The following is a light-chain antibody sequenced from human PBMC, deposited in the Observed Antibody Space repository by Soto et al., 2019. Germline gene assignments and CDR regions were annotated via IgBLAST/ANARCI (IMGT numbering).Light chain of an antibody. J-gene: IGLJ2*01. CDR1: YSDIGDYNY. CDR3: SSYSGTNSNVI. Sequence: QSVLTQPPSASGSPGQSVTISCAGTYSDIGDYNYVSWYQQHPDKVPELIIYEVTKRPSGVPDRFSGSKSGYTASLTVSDLQPADEAVYYCSSYSGTNSNVIFGGGTKVTVL. CDR2: EVT. V-gene: IGLV2-8*01.